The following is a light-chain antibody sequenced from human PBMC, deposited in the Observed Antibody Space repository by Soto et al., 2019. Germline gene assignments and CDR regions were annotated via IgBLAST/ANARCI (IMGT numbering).Light chain of an antibody. Sequence: DIQLSQSPSTLSASVGDRVPTTCRASQSISSWLAWYPQTPGKAPKLLIYDVSSLESGVPSRLSGSGSGTEFTLTIRSLQPDDVATYYCQQYNTFWTFGQGTKVDIK. CDR1: QSISSW. J-gene: IGKJ1*01. CDR2: DVS. CDR3: QQYNTFWT. V-gene: IGKV1-5*01.